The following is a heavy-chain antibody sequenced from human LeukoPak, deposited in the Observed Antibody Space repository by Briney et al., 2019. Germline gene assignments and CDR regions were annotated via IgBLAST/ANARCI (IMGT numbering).Heavy chain of an antibody. CDR1: GGTFNSYA. D-gene: IGHD5-24*01. CDR2: IMPLFGTA. J-gene: IGHJ6*03. V-gene: IGHV1-69*05. Sequence: SVKVSCKASGGTFNSYAISWVRQAPGQGLGWMGGIMPLFGTANYAQEFQGRVTFTTDESASTAYMEVSSLRSEDTAVYYCASGSLGDGYGVGDYYQYMDAWGKGTTVTVSS. CDR3: ASGSLGDGYGVGDYYQYMDA.